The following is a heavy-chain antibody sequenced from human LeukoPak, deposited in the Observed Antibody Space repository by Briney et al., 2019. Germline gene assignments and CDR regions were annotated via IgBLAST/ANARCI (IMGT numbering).Heavy chain of an antibody. J-gene: IGHJ3*02. D-gene: IGHD4-17*01. CDR1: GSRFTSYW. V-gene: IGHV5-51*01. Sequence: GAPLKISSKGSGSRFTSYWIGWVRRMPGKGLEWMGIIYPGDSDNRYSPSFQGQVTISADKSIRTAYLQSSSLKASDTAMYYCARSRDYGDYEDSFAFDIWGKGTMVTVSS. CDR2: IYPGDSDN. CDR3: ARSRDYGDYEDSFAFDI.